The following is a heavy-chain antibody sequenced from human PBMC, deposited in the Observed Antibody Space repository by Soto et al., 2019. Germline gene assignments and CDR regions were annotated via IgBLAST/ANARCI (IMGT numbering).Heavy chain of an antibody. D-gene: IGHD2-8*01. CDR1: GFAVSSNY. CDR3: ARGLILIFDY. V-gene: IGHV3-53*01. CDR2: IYSGGST. J-gene: IGHJ4*02. Sequence: PGGSLRLSCAASGFAVSSNYMSWVRQAPGKGLEWVSVIYSGGSTYYADSVKGRFTISRDNYKNTLYLQMNSLRADDTAVYYCARGLILIFDYWGQGTLVTVSS.